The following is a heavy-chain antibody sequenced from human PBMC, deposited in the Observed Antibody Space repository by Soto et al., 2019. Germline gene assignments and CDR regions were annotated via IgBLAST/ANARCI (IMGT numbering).Heavy chain of an antibody. Sequence: QVQLQESGPGLVKPSETLSLTCTVSGVSITPYFWSWIRQPAGEAPEWLGHIYASGRTTYNPSLKGRVTMFGSKTQVSLRLTSVTAADTAVYYCARHFDVDPSLDHYYFDLWGRGALVTVSS. CDR2: IYASGRT. D-gene: IGHD3-9*01. CDR1: GVSITPYF. J-gene: IGHJ2*01. CDR3: ARHFDVDPSLDHYYFDL. V-gene: IGHV4-4*07.